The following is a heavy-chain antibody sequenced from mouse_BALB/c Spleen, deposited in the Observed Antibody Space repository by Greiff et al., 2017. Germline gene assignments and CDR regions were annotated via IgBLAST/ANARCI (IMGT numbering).Heavy chain of an antibody. CDR2: IDPENGNT. V-gene: IGHV14-1*02. Sequence: EVQLQQSGAELVRPGALVKLSCKASGFNIKDYYMHWVKQRPEQGLEWIGWIDPENGNTIYDPKFQGKASIPADTSSNTAYLQLSSLTSEDTAVYYCARGYYGSSPWFAYWGQGTLVTVSA. D-gene: IGHD1-1*01. CDR3: ARGYYGSSPWFAY. CDR1: GFNIKDYY. J-gene: IGHJ3*01.